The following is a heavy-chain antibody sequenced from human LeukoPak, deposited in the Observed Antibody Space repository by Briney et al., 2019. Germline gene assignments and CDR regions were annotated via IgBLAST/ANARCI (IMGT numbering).Heavy chain of an antibody. D-gene: IGHD6-13*01. CDR2: ISSSGNSI. V-gene: IGHV3-48*02. Sequence: GGSLRLSCAASGFTFSSYSMNWVRQAPGKGLEWVSYISSSGNSISYADSVKGRFTISRDNAKSSLYLQMNSLRDEDTAVYYCAMIYSSRWHCPYWGQGTLVTVSS. CDR3: AMIYSSRWHCPY. CDR1: GFTFSSYS. J-gene: IGHJ4*02.